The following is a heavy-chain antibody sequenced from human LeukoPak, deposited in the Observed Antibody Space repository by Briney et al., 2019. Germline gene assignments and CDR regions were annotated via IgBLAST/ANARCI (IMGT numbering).Heavy chain of an antibody. D-gene: IGHD6-19*01. J-gene: IGHJ4*02. CDR3: ARAGGVAGFDY. CDR2: IYYSGST. V-gene: IGHV4-59*01. Sequence: SETLSLTCTVSGGSISSYYWSWIRQPPGKGLEWIGYIYYSGSTNYNPSLKSRVTISVDTSKSQFSLKLSSVTAADTAVYYCARAGGVAGFDYWGQGTLVTVSS. CDR1: GGSISSYY.